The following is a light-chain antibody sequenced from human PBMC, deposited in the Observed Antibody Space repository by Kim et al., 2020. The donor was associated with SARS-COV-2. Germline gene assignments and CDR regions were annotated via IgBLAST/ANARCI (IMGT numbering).Light chain of an antibody. Sequence: GQSLSISSTGTSSDVGGYIYVSWYHQQPGKAPKLMIYDVSARPSGVSNRFSGSKSGNTAYLTISGLQAEDEADYYCSSYTSSSTLVFGGGTQLTVL. V-gene: IGLV2-14*03. CDR3: SSYTSSSTLV. CDR2: DVS. J-gene: IGLJ2*01. CDR1: SSDVGGYIY.